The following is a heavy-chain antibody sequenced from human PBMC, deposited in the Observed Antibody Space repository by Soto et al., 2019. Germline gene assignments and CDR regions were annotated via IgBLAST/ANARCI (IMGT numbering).Heavy chain of an antibody. Sequence: QVHLVQSGAEVKKPGASVKVSCKASGYSFTTYGIGWVRQAPGQGLEWMGWISGYNGDTNYAQNFQARVTMTTDTSTSTAYMELRSLRSDDTAVYYCAREGVRPYYYYGMDVWGQGTTVTVSS. CDR3: AREGVRPYYYYGMDV. CDR1: GYSFTTYG. V-gene: IGHV1-18*01. CDR2: ISGYNGDT. J-gene: IGHJ6*02. D-gene: IGHD2-21*01.